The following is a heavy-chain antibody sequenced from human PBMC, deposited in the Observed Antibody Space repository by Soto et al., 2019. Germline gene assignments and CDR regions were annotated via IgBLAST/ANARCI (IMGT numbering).Heavy chain of an antibody. J-gene: IGHJ5*02. CDR3: ARGNDFRTGWFDP. CDR1: AGSISSGTYY. V-gene: IGHV4-31*01. CDR2: MYYSGTT. Sequence: QVQLQESGPGLVKPSQTLSLTCTVSAGSISSGTYYWKRLRQHPRKGLEWVGYMYYSGTTYYNPSIQSEVTRSGDTSKNQFSLKLSSVTVADYAVYYCARGNDFRTGWFDPWGQGIMLTVSS. D-gene: IGHD4-4*01.